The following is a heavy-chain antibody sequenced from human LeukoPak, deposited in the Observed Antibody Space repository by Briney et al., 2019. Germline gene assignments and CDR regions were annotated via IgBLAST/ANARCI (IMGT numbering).Heavy chain of an antibody. J-gene: IGHJ4*02. CDR1: GFTFSSYG. CDR2: ISGSGGST. CDR3: AIRTGRIPYYFDY. V-gene: IGHV3-23*01. D-gene: IGHD1-14*01. Sequence: PGGSLRLSCAASGFTFSSYGMSWVRQAPGKGLEWVSAISGSGGSTFYADSVKGRFTISRDNSKNTLYLQMNSLRAEDTAVYYCAIRTGRIPYYFDYWGQGTLVTVSS.